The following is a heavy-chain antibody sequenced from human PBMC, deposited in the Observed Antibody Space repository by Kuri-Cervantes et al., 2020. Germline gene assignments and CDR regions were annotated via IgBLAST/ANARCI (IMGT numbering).Heavy chain of an antibody. D-gene: IGHD5-24*01. V-gene: IGHV4-59*01. Sequence: SETLSLTCTVSGGSISSYYWSWIRQPPGKGLEWIGYIYYSGSTNYNPSLKSRVTISVDTSKNQFSLKLSSVTAADTAVYYCARDVRDGYKNHYWYFDLWGLGTLVTVSS. CDR1: GGSISSYY. J-gene: IGHJ2*01. CDR2: IYYSGST. CDR3: ARDVRDGYKNHYWYFDL.